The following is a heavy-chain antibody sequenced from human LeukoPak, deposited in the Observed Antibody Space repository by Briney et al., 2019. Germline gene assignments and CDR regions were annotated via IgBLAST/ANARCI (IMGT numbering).Heavy chain of an antibody. CDR1: GFSLGTSGVG. V-gene: IGHV2-5*01. Sequence: SGPTAVKPTQTLTLTCTFSGFSLGTSGVGVGWIRQPPGKALEWLALIYWNDDKRYSPSLKSRLTITKDTSKNQVVLTMTNMDAVNTATYCCAHIPKSWGYYYYFDSWVQGTLVTVSS. D-gene: IGHD3-3*01. CDR3: AHIPKSWGYYYYFDS. CDR2: IYWNDDK. J-gene: IGHJ4*02.